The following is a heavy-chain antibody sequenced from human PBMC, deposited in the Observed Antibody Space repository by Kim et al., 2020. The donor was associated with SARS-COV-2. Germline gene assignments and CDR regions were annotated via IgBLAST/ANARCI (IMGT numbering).Heavy chain of an antibody. V-gene: IGHV4-39*01. CDR1: GGSISSSSYY. CDR3: ARHDEPVAGRSKPLRPEDKPLDY. CDR2: IYYSGST. J-gene: IGHJ4*02. D-gene: IGHD6-19*01. Sequence: SETLSLTCTVSGGSISSSSYYWGWIRQPPGKGLEWIGSIYYSGSTYYNPSLKSRVTISVDTSKNQFSLKLSSVTAADTAVYYCARHDEPVAGRSKPLRPEDKPLDYWGQGTLVTVSS.